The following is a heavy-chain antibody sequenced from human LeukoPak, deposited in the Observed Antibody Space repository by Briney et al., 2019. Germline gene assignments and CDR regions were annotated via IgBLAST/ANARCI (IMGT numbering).Heavy chain of an antibody. Sequence: SETLSLTCTVSGGSISSSSYYWGWIRQPPGKGLEWIGSIYYSGSTYYNPSLKSRVTISVDTSKNQFSLKLSSVTAADTAVYYCATEGRQLVPAAMLRVGGSFDYWGQGTLVTVSS. CDR1: GGSISSSSYY. CDR3: ATEGRQLVPAAMLRVGGSFDY. CDR2: IYYSGST. V-gene: IGHV4-39*01. J-gene: IGHJ4*02. D-gene: IGHD2-2*01.